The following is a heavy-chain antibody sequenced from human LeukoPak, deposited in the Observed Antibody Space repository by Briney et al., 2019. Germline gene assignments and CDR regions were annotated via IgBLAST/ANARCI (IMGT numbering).Heavy chain of an antibody. D-gene: IGHD3-10*02. Sequence: SETLSLTCTVSGGSISSYYWSWIRQPPGKGLEWIGYIYYSGSTNYNPSLKSRVTISVDTSKNQFSLKLSSVTAADTAVYYCARGTFMLGYWGQGTLVTVSS. V-gene: IGHV4-59*01. J-gene: IGHJ4*02. CDR3: ARGTFMLGY. CDR2: IYYSGST. CDR1: GGSISSYY.